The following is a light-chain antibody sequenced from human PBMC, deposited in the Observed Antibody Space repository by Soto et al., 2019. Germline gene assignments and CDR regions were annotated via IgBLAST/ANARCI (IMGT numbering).Light chain of an antibody. CDR1: QSLLHYKGYIY. V-gene: IGKV2-28*01. J-gene: IGKJ4*01. CDR3: MQALQIPMT. Sequence: DIVLTQSPLSLTVTPGEPASISCRSSQSLLHYKGYIYLHWYLQKPGQSPQLLIYLGSNRASGVPDRFSGSVSGTDYTLEISRVEAEDGGVDYCMQALQIPMTFGGGTKVEI. CDR2: LGS.